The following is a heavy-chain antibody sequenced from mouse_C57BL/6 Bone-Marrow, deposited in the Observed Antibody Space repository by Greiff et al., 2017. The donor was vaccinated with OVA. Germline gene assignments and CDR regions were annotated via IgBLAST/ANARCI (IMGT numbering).Heavy chain of an antibody. CDR2: ICTGGCSS. D-gene: IGHD1-1*01. Sequence: VMLVESGGGLVQPGGSLKLSCAASGFTFSDYYMYWVRQTPEKRLEWVAYICTGGCSSYYPDTVKGRFTISRDNAKNTLYLQMSRLKSEDTAMYYCARHDDYGSSFAYWGQGTLVTVSA. CDR3: ARHDDYGSSFAY. V-gene: IGHV5-12*01. J-gene: IGHJ3*01. CDR1: GFTFSDYY.